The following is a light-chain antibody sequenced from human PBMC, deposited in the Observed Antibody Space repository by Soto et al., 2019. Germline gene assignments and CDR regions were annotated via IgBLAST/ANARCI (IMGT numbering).Light chain of an antibody. CDR1: SSDVGSYNL. CDR3: CSYAGSSTPYV. Sequence: QYVLTQPASVSGSPGQSITISCTGTSSDVGSYNLVSWYQLHPGKAPKLMIYEGSKRPSGVSNRFSGSKSGNTASLTISGLQADDEADYYCCSYAGSSTPYVFGTGTKLTVL. J-gene: IGLJ1*01. V-gene: IGLV2-23*01. CDR2: EGS.